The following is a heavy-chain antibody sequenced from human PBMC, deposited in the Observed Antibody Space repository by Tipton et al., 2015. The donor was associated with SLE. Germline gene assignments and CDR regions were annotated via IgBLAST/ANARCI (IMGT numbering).Heavy chain of an antibody. CDR3: AKDIVDYYGSGSLGFDY. J-gene: IGHJ4*02. CDR1: GFTFSSYG. V-gene: IGHV3-30*02. Sequence: SLRLSCAASGFTFSSYGMHWVRQAPGKGLEWVAFIRYDGSNKYYADSVKGRFTISRDNSKNTLYLQMNSLRAEDTAVYYCAKDIVDYYGSGSLGFDYWGQGTLVTVSS. CDR2: IRYDGSNK. D-gene: IGHD3-10*01.